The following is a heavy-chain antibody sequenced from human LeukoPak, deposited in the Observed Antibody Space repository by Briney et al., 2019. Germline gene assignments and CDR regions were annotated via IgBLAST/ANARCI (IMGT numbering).Heavy chain of an antibody. CDR1: GFTFSTYA. CDR3: ASRPRSTVVAPWDY. J-gene: IGHJ4*02. Sequence: GGSLRLSCAASGFTFSTYAMAWVRRAPGKGLEWVSGISASGDTTYYGDSVKGRFIISKDYSKNTLYLQMNGLRAEDTALYYCASRPRSTVVAPWDYWGQGTQVTVSS. D-gene: IGHD3-22*01. V-gene: IGHV3-23*01. CDR2: ISASGDTT.